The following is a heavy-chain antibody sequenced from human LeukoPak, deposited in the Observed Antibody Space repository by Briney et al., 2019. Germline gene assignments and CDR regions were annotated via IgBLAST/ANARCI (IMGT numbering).Heavy chain of an antibody. V-gene: IGHV1-24*01. CDR1: GGTLSSFT. CDR2: FDPEDGET. CDR3: ATGVAVAARPYYFDY. Sequence: ASVKVSCKASGGTLSSFTISWVRQAPGKGLEWMGGFDPEDGETIYTQKFQGRVTMTEDTSTDTAYMELSSLRSEDTALYYCATGVAVAARPYYFDYWGQGTLVTVSS. J-gene: IGHJ4*02. D-gene: IGHD6-19*01.